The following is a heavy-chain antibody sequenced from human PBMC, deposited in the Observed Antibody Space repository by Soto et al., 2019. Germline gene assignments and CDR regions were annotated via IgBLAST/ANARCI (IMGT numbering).Heavy chain of an antibody. D-gene: IGHD3-9*01. CDR1: GYTFTSYG. J-gene: IGHJ4*02. CDR3: ARDPGFRSDY. CDR2: ISAYNGNT. Sequence: QVQLVQSGAEVKKPGASVKVSCKASGYTFTSYGISWVRQAPGPGLEWMGWISAYNGNTNYAQKLQGRVTMTPATHTSSAYTALRSLRSDDTAVYSCARDPGFRSDYWGQGTLVTVSS. V-gene: IGHV1-18*01.